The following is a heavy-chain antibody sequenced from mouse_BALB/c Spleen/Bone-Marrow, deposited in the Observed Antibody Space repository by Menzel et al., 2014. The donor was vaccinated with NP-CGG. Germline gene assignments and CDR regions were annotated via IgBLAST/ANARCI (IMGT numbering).Heavy chain of an antibody. J-gene: IGHJ1*01. Sequence: EVMLVESGGGLVQPGGSLKLSCVASGFTFSSYGMSWVRQTPDKRLELVATINNNGGSTYYPDRVKGQFTISRDNAKNTLYLQMSSLKSEDTAMYYCARVYGWYFDVWGAGTTVTVSS. D-gene: IGHD1-1*01. CDR3: ARVYGWYFDV. CDR1: GFTFSSYG. CDR2: INNNGGST. V-gene: IGHV5-6-3*01.